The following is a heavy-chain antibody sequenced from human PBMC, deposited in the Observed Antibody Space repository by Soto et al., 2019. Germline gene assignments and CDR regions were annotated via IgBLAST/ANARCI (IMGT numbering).Heavy chain of an antibody. CDR2: ISSGSTNI. Sequence: QVQLVESGGGLVKPGGSLRLSCAASGFTFSDFSMSWIRQAPGKGLEWISYISSGSTNIFYADSVKGRFTVSRDNAKNSVYLQMDSLRAEDTAVYYCARDPNAAGSDYWGQGTLVTVSS. V-gene: IGHV3-11*01. J-gene: IGHJ4*02. D-gene: IGHD1-1*01. CDR3: ARDPNAAGSDY. CDR1: GFTFSDFS.